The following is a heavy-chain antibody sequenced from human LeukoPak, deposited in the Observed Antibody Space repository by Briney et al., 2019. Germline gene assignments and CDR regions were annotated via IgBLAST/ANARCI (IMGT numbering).Heavy chain of an antibody. J-gene: IGHJ3*01. CDR2: TYYRAKWYY. Sequence: SQTLSLTCDISGDTVSSNTAAWNWIRQSPSRGLEWLGRTYYRAKWYYDYAVSVKSRITISPDTSKNQFSLQLNSVTADDTAVYYCARGFALDFWGQGTMVTVSS. V-gene: IGHV6-1*01. CDR3: ARGFALDF. CDR1: GDTVSSNTAA.